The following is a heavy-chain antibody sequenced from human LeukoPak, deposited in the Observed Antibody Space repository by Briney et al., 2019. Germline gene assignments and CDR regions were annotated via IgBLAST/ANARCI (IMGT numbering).Heavy chain of an antibody. J-gene: IGHJ4*02. CDR1: GFTFSNYD. CDR3: ARAGYSGYDYGY. V-gene: IGHV3-13*01. Sequence: GGSLRLSCAASGFTFSNYDMHWVRQAAGKGLEWVAAIGTTGDTYYLGSVKGRFIISRENAKNSLYLQMNSLRAEDTAVYYCARAGYSGYDYGYWGQGTLVTVSS. D-gene: IGHD5-12*01. CDR2: IGTTGDT.